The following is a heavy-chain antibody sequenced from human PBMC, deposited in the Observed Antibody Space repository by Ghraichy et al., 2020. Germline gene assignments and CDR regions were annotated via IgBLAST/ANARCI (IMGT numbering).Heavy chain of an antibody. J-gene: IGHJ6*02. CDR1: GFTFSSQA. Sequence: GGSLRLSCAASGFTFSSQAMSWVRQAPGKGLEWVSTISGTGTSTYYADSVKGRFTISRDNFKNTLYLQMNRLRGEDTAVYYCAKGPYYYGMDVWGQGTTVTVSS. CDR2: ISGTGTST. V-gene: IGHV3-23*01. CDR3: AKGPYYYGMDV.